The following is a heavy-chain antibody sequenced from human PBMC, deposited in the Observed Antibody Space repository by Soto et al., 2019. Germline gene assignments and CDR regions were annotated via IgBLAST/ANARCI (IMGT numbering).Heavy chain of an antibody. CDR1: GYTFTSYA. J-gene: IGHJ5*02. CDR3: ARADYDSSGYWWFDT. CDR2: ITAGNGNT. V-gene: IGHV1-3*01. D-gene: IGHD3-22*01. Sequence: GASVKVSCKASGYTFTSYAMHWVRQAPGQRLEWMGWITAGNGNTKYSQKFQGRVTITRDTSASTAYMELSSLRSEDTAVYYCARADYDSSGYWWFDTWGQGTLVTVSS.